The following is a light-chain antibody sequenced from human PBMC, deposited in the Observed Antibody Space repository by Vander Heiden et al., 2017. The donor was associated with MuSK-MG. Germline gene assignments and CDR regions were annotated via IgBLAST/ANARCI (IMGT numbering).Light chain of an antibody. V-gene: IGKV1-39*01. CDR1: QSISSY. CDR3: QQSDNTLWT. J-gene: IGKJ1*01. Sequence: DIQMTQSPSSLSASVGDRVTITCRASQSISSYLSWYQQKPGKAPELLIYAASTLQSGVPSRFSGGGSGTDFTLTISRLQPEDFATYYCQQSDNTLWTFGQGTKVEIK. CDR2: AAS.